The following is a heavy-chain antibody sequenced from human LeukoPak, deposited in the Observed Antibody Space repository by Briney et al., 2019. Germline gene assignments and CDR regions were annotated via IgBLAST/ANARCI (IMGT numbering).Heavy chain of an antibody. CDR3: AKDHCCPYYFDY. V-gene: IGHV3-43*02. J-gene: IGHJ4*02. CDR1: GLTFDDYA. CDR2: ISGDGGST. Sequence: GGSLRLSCAASGLTFDDYAMHWVRQAPGKGLEWVSFISGDGGSTYSADSVKGRFTISRDNSKNALYLQMNSLRTEDTALYYCAKDHCCPYYFDYWGQGTLVTVSS.